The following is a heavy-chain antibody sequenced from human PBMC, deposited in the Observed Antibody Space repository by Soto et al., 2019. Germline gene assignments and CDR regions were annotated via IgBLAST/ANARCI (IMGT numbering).Heavy chain of an antibody. CDR3: ARQRYSSGWSPVGGDY. Sequence: GESLKISCKGSGYSFTSYWIGWVRQMPGKGLEWMGIIYPGDSDTRYSPSFQGQVTISADKSISTAYLQWSSLKASDTAMYYCARQRYSSGWSPVGGDYWGQGTLVTVSS. CDR2: IYPGDSDT. J-gene: IGHJ4*02. D-gene: IGHD6-19*01. V-gene: IGHV5-51*01. CDR1: GYSFTSYW.